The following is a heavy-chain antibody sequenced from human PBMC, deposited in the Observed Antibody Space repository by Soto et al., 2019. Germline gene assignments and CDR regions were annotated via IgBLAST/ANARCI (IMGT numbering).Heavy chain of an antibody. J-gene: IGHJ4*02. CDR3: ARRWGSAADY. CDR1: GGSISRYY. CDR2: IYYSGST. Sequence: QVQLQESGPGLVKPSETLSLTCTVSGGSISRYYWSWSQQPPGKGLEWIGYIYYSGSTNYNPSLKSRVTISVDTSKNQFSLKLSSVTAADTAVYYCARRWGSAADYWGEGTLVTVSS. V-gene: IGHV4-59*08. D-gene: IGHD2-15*01.